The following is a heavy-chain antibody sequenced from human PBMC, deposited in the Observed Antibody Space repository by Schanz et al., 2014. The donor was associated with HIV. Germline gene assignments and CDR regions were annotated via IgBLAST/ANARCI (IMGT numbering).Heavy chain of an antibody. D-gene: IGHD3-22*01. V-gene: IGHV1-69*13. CDR1: GGTLSNYA. CDR2: IRPKFGSE. J-gene: IGHJ4*02. CDR3: VRVANYDGDDYYQRSHFDL. Sequence: QVQLVQSGAEVKKPGASVKVSCKAFGGTLSNYAISWVRQAPGQGLEWLGLIRPKFGSEYYGQKYQGRVTLTADATTAYMDLSSLKFEDTAVYYCVRVANYDGDDYYQRSHFDLWGQGTLVTVSS.